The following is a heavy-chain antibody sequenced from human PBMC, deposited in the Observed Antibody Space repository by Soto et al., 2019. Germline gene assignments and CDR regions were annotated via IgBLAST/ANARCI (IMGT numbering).Heavy chain of an antibody. D-gene: IGHD3-10*01. CDR2: ISANGQGI. V-gene: IGHV3-23*01. Sequence: GGSLRLSCAASGFTFNNYAMSWVRQAPGKGLEWVSAISANGQGIYYADSVKGRFIISRDNSKNTVFLHMDSLTAEDTAVYYCAKDRDYPRDYFHYWGQGTLVTVSS. J-gene: IGHJ4*02. CDR3: AKDRDYPRDYFHY. CDR1: GFTFNNYA.